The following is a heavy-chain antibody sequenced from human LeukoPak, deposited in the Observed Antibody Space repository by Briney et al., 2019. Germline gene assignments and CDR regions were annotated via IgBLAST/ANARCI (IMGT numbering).Heavy chain of an antibody. J-gene: IGHJ4*02. D-gene: IGHD5-24*01. CDR2: IYYSGST. V-gene: IGHV4-59*01. CDR1: GGSISSYY. Sequence: PSETLSLTCTVSGGSISSYYWSWIRQPPGKGLEWIGYIYYSGSTNYNPSLKSRVTISVDTSKNQISLKLSSVTAADTAVYYCARDGDGYNYFDYWGQGTLVTVSS. CDR3: ARDGDGYNYFDY.